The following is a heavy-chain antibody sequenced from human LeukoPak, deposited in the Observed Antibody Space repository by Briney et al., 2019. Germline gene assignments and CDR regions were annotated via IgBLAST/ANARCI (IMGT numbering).Heavy chain of an antibody. CDR1: GFTVSTNY. CDR2: LYSGSST. J-gene: IGHJ2*01. V-gene: IGHV3-53*01. Sequence: PGGSLTLSCAASGFTVSTNYMNWVRQAPGRRLEWVSILYSGSSTYYADSVKGRFTISRDDSKNTLYLQMNSLRAEDTAVYYCARVGDHYHWYLDLWGRGTHVTVSS. D-gene: IGHD3-10*01. CDR3: ARVGDHYHWYLDL.